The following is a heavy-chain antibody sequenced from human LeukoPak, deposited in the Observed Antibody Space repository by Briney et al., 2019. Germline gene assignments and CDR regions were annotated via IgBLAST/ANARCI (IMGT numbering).Heavy chain of an antibody. V-gene: IGHV1-69*13. D-gene: IGHD6-6*01. J-gene: IGHJ4*02. CDR3: ASDSSSWGPFDY. CDR2: IIPIFGTA. CDR1: GYTFTSYD. Sequence: SVKVSCKASGYTFTSYDINWVRQATGQGLEWMGGIIPIFGTANYAQKFQGRVTITADESTSTAYMELSSLRSEDTAVYYCASDSSSWGPFDYWGQGTLVTVSS.